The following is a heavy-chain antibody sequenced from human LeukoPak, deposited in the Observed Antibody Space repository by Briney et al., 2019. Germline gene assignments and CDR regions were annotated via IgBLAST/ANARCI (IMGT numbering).Heavy chain of an antibody. CDR1: GFTFSSYS. V-gene: IGHV3-21*01. J-gene: IGHJ3*02. Sequence: GGSLRLSCAASGFTFSSYSMNWVRQAPGKGLEWVSSISSSSSYIYYADSVKGRFTISRDNAKSSLYLQMNSLRAKDTAVYYCARVSSSWYGAFDIWGQGTMVTVSS. CDR3: ARVSSSWYGAFDI. CDR2: ISSSSSYI. D-gene: IGHD6-13*01.